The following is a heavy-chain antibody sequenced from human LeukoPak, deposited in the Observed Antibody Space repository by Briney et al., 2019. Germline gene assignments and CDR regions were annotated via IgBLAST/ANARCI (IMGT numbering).Heavy chain of an antibody. D-gene: IGHD6-13*01. Sequence: GTSVKVSCKASGFTFTSSAVQWVRQARGQRLEWIGWIVVGSGNTNYAQKFQERATITRDMSTSTAYMELSSLRSEDTAVYYCAAGYSSSWYVGNYFDYWGQGTLVTVSS. J-gene: IGHJ4*02. CDR3: AAGYSSSWYVGNYFDY. CDR2: IVVGSGNT. CDR1: GFTFTSSA. V-gene: IGHV1-58*01.